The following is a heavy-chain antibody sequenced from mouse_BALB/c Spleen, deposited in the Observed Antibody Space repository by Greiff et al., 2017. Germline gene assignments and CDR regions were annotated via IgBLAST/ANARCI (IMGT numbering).Heavy chain of an antibody. J-gene: IGHJ3*01. Sequence: QVQLQQSGAELARPGASVKLSCKASGYTFTDYYINWVKQRTGQGLEWIGEIYPGSGNTYYNEKFKGKATLTADKSSSTAYMQLSSLTSEDSAVYFCARRGDYWGQGTLVTVSA. CDR3: ARRGDY. V-gene: IGHV1-77*01. CDR1: GYTFTDYY. CDR2: IYPGSGNT.